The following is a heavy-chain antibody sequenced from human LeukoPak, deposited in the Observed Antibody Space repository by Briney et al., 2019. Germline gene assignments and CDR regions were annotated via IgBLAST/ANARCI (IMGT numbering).Heavy chain of an antibody. Sequence: VASVKVSCKASGYTFTSYGINWVRQAPGQGLEWMGWINAYTVNTNYAQKLQGRVTMTTDTSTSTAYMELRSLRSDDTAVYYCARAGVLLWFGELLFHNFDYWGQGTLVTVSS. J-gene: IGHJ4*02. CDR2: INAYTVNT. V-gene: IGHV1-18*01. D-gene: IGHD3-10*01. CDR3: ARAGVLLWFGELLFHNFDY. CDR1: GYTFTSYG.